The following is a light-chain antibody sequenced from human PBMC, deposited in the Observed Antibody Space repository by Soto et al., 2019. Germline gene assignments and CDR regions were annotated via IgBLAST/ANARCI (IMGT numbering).Light chain of an antibody. J-gene: IGKJ2*01. CDR3: MQALQTPPT. Sequence: DIVMTQSPLSLPVTPGEPASISCRSSQSLLHSNGYNYLDWYLQKPGQSPQLLIYLGSSRASGAPDRFSGSGSGTDFTLKISRVEAEDVGVYYCMQALQTPPTFGQGTKLEIK. CDR2: LGS. CDR1: QSLLHSNGYNY. V-gene: IGKV2-28*01.